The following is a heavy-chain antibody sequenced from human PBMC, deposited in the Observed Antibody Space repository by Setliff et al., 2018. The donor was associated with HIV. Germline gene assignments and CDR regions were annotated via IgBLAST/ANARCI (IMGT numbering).Heavy chain of an antibody. CDR3: ARDEERRGPPGI. CDR2: INPNSGGT. D-gene: IGHD1-26*01. Sequence: ASVKVSCKASGNTLRNNVINWVRQAPGQGLEWMGRINPNSGGTNYAQKFQGRVTMTRDTSISTAYMEVSRLRSDDTAVYYCARDEERRGPPGIWGQGTMVTVSS. J-gene: IGHJ3*02. CDR1: GNTLRNNV. V-gene: IGHV1-2*06.